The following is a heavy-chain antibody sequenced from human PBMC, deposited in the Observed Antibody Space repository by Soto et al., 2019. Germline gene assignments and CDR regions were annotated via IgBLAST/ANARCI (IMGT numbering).Heavy chain of an antibody. Sequence: SETLSLTCTVSGGSIGHYYWSWIRRPPGRGLQWIGYVYHTGTTTYSPSLKSRVTISVDTSKNQVSLRLNSVTAADTAVYYCARDGGTPNLLSYGMDVWGQGTAATVSS. CDR2: VYHTGTT. D-gene: IGHD3-16*01. V-gene: IGHV4-59*01. CDR1: GGSIGHYY. J-gene: IGHJ6*02. CDR3: ARDGGTPNLLSYGMDV.